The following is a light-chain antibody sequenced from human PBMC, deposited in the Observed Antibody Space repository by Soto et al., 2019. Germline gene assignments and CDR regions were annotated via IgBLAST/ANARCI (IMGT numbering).Light chain of an antibody. Sequence: DIQMTQSPSSLSASVGDRVTITCQSSQSISTSLNWYQQKPGEAPNLLIYAASTLGDGVPSRFSGSGSSTRFTLTISGLQPEDFATYYCQQSFNSPMFTFGQGTK. CDR3: QQSFNSPMFT. CDR1: QSISTS. CDR2: AAS. J-gene: IGKJ2*01. V-gene: IGKV1-39*01.